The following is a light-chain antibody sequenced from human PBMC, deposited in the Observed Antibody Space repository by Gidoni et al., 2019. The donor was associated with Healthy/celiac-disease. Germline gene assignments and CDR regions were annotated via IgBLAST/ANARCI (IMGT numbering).Light chain of an antibody. CDR1: QSVSSY. Sequence: EIVLTQSPATLSLSPGERATLSCRASQSVSSYLAWDQQKPGQAHRLLIYDASNRATGIPARFSGSGSGTDFTLTISSLEREDFAVYYCQQRSNWPLTFGGGTKVEIK. CDR3: QQRSNWPLT. CDR2: DAS. J-gene: IGKJ4*01. V-gene: IGKV3-11*01.